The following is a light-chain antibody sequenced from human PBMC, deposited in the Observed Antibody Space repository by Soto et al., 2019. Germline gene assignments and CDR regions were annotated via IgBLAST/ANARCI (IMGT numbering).Light chain of an antibody. J-gene: IGLJ1*01. CDR2: DVS. Sequence: QSVLTQPASVSGSPGQSITISCTGTNSDVGGYTYVSWYQQHPGKAPKLMIYDVSNRPSGVSNRSSGSKSGNTASLTISGLQADDEADYYCSSYTSSSTPYVFGTGTKLTVL. CDR3: SSYTSSSTPYV. CDR1: NSDVGGYTY. V-gene: IGLV2-14*03.